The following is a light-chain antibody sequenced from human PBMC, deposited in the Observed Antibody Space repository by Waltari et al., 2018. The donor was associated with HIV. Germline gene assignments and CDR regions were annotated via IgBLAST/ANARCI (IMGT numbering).Light chain of an antibody. V-gene: IGLV1-44*01. CDR1: SSNIGSNT. CDR2: SNN. Sequence: QSVLTQPPSASGTPGQRVTISCSGSSSNIGSNTVHWYQQLPGTAPKLLIYSNNQRPSGVPDRCSGSKSGTSASLAISGLQSEDEADYYCAAWDDSLNGPVFGGGTKLTVL. CDR3: AAWDDSLNGPV. J-gene: IGLJ3*02.